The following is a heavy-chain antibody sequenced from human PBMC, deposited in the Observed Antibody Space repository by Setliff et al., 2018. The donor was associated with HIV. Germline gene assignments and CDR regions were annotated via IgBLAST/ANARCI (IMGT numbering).Heavy chain of an antibody. V-gene: IGHV4-59*08. J-gene: IGHJ5*02. Sequence: LSLTCTVSGGSISNYYWSWIRQPPGKGLEWIGYIYYSGSTNYNPSLKSRVTILVDSSRNQFSLRLSSVTAADTAVYYCARHRHYDILFDPWGQGTLVTVSS. CDR2: IYYSGST. CDR3: ARHRHYDILFDP. CDR1: GGSISNYY. D-gene: IGHD3-9*01.